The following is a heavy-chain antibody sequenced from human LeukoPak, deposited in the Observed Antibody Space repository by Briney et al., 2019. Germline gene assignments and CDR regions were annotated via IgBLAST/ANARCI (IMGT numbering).Heavy chain of an antibody. J-gene: IGHJ4*02. V-gene: IGHV3-23*01. CDR2: ISGSGGST. D-gene: IGHD2-15*01. CDR3: EKRMAGYCSGGSCYSADY. Sequence: GGSLRLSCAASGFTFRSSAMSWVRQAPGKGLEWVSGISGSGGSTYYADSVKGRFTMSRDNSKNTLYLQMNSLRAEDTALYYCEKRMAGYCSGGSCYSADYWGQGTLVTVSS. CDR1: GFTFRSSA.